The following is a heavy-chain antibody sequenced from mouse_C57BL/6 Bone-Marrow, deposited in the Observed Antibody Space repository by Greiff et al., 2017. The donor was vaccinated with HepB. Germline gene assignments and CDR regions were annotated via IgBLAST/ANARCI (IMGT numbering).Heavy chain of an antibody. D-gene: IGHD2-12*01. J-gene: IGHJ3*01. CDR3: TRRTYSEGGAWFAY. Sequence: EFQLQQSGPELVKPGASVKMSCKASGYTLTDYNMHWVKQSHGKGLEWIGYINPNNGGTSYNQKFKGKATLTVNKSSSTAYMELRSLTSEDAAVYYCTRRTYSEGGAWFAYWGQGTLVTVSA. V-gene: IGHV1-22*01. CDR1: GYTLTDYN. CDR2: INPNNGGT.